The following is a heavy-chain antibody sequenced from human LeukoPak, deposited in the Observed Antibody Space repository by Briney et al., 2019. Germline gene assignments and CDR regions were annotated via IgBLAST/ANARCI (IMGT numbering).Heavy chain of an antibody. CDR2: ISYDGSNK. CDR3: ARVVRVAGTFGY. CDR1: GFTFSSYA. V-gene: IGHV3-30-3*01. Sequence: GGSLRLSCAASGFTFSSYAMHWVRQAPGKGLEWVAVISYDGSNKYYADSVKGRFTMSRDNSKNTLYLQMNSLRAEDTAVYYCARVVRVAGTFGYWGQGTLVTVSS. D-gene: IGHD6-19*01. J-gene: IGHJ4*02.